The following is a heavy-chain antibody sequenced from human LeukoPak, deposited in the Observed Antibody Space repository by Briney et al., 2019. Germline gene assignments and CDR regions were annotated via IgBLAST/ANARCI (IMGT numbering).Heavy chain of an antibody. J-gene: IGHJ4*02. CDR2: IYYSGST. Sequence: SETLSLTCTVSGGSISRYYWSWIRQPPGKGLDWIGSIYYSGSTYYNPSLKSRVTISLDSSKNQFSLKLTSLTAADTAVYYCARLGGEWELPRFDYWGQGSLVTVSS. CDR3: ARLGGEWELPRFDY. D-gene: IGHD4-23*01. CDR1: GGSISRYY. V-gene: IGHV4-59*05.